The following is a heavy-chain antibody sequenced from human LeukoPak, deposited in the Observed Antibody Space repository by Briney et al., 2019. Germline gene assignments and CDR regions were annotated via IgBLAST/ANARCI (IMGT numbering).Heavy chain of an antibody. CDR3: AREGERYDAFDI. Sequence: PSQTLCVTCTVSGGSISSGDYYWSWIRQPRGKCLEWIGYIYYSGSTYYNPSLKRRVTISVHTSKNQFSLKLSSVPAADTAVYYCAREGERYDAFDIWGQGTMVTVSS. J-gene: IGHJ3*02. CDR1: GGSISSGDYY. D-gene: IGHD5-24*01. CDR2: IYYSGST. V-gene: IGHV4-30-4*01.